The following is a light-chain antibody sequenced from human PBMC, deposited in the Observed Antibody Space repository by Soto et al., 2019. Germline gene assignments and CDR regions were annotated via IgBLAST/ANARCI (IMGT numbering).Light chain of an antibody. V-gene: IGKV3-11*01. CDR2: DAS. CDR1: QSVSGY. Sequence: EIVLTQSPATLSLSPGERATLSCRASQSVSGYLAWYQQKPGQAPRLLIYDASNRATGIPARFSGSGSGTDFTLAISSLEPGDFAVYYCQQRSNWPFTFGPGTTVDVK. CDR3: QQRSNWPFT. J-gene: IGKJ3*01.